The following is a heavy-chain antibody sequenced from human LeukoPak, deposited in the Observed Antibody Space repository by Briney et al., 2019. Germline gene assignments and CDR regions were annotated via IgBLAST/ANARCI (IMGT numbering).Heavy chain of an antibody. J-gene: IGHJ4*02. CDR3: ATGGYSSSWYGGTYFDY. CDR1: GGSISSGDYY. V-gene: IGHV4-30-4*01. D-gene: IGHD6-13*01. CDR2: IYYSGST. Sequence: SSETLSLTCTVSGGSISSGDYYWSWIRQPPGKGLEWIGYIYYSGSTYYNPSLKSRVTISVDTSKNQFSLKLSPVTAADTAVYYCATGGYSSSWYGGTYFDYWGQGTLVTVSS.